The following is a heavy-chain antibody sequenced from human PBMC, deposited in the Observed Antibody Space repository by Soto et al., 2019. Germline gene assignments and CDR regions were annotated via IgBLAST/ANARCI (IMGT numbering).Heavy chain of an antibody. CDR1: GGSISSSSYY. J-gene: IGHJ5*02. CDR3: ARTIWFGELYWFDP. Sequence: QLQLQESGPGLVKPSETLSLTCTVSGGSISSSSYYWGWIRQPPGKGLEWIGSIYYSGSTYYNPSLKSRVTISVDTSKNQFSLKLSSVTAADTAVYYCARTIWFGELYWFDPWGQGTLVTVSS. D-gene: IGHD3-10*01. CDR2: IYYSGST. V-gene: IGHV4-39*01.